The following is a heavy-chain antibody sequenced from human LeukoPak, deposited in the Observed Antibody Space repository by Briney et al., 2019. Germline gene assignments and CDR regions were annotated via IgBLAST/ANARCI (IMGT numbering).Heavy chain of an antibody. V-gene: IGHV3-30-3*01. Sequence: GGSLRLSCAASGFTFSSYAMHWVRQAPGKGLEWVAVISYDGSNKYYADSVKGRFTISRDDSKNALYLQMNTLRAEDTAVYYCAREKYCTRTDCLHGRFYFDSWGQGTLLTVSS. D-gene: IGHD2-8*01. CDR2: ISYDGSNK. CDR1: GFTFSSYA. J-gene: IGHJ4*02. CDR3: AREKYCTRTDCLHGRFYFDS.